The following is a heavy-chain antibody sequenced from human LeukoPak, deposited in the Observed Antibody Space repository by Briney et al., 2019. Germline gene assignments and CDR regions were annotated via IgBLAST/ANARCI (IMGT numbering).Heavy chain of an antibody. Sequence: PGGSLRLSCAASGFTFSSFAMSWVRQAPGKGLEWVASISSSSSYRYYADSGKGRFTICRDNAKNSLYLQMNSLRAEDTAVYYCARSFPRTRLYWFYPWGQGTLVTVSS. CDR2: ISSSSSYR. J-gene: IGHJ5*02. D-gene: IGHD6-25*01. CDR3: ARSFPRTRLYWFYP. V-gene: IGHV3-21*01. CDR1: GFTFSSFA.